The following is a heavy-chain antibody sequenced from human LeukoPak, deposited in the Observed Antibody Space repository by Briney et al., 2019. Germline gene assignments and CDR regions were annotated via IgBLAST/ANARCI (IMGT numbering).Heavy chain of an antibody. CDR2: ISYTGST. J-gene: IGHJ5*02. Sequence: SETLSLTCIVSDASFSSHYWTWIRQPPGKGLEWIGYISYTGSTNYNPSLKSRVTISVDTSKNQSSLKLSSVTAADTAVYYCTRGYFDSSGHNSYAPWGQGTLVTVSS. CDR1: DASFSSHY. D-gene: IGHD3-22*01. CDR3: TRGYFDSSGHNSYAP. V-gene: IGHV4-59*11.